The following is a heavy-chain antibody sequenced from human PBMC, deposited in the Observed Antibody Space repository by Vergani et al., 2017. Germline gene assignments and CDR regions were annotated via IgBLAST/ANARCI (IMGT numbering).Heavy chain of an antibody. CDR1: GFSFRSNG. V-gene: IGHV3-13*01. CDR3: ARAVSTTVGDPPGY. CDR2: IGTAGDT. D-gene: IGHD4-23*01. Sequence: VQLVESGGGVVQPGGSLRLACAASGFSFRSNGTHWVRQAPGKGLEWVSAIGTAGDTYYPGSVKGRFTISRENAKNSLYLQMNSLRAGDTAIYYCARAVSTTVGDPPGYWGQGTLVTVSS. J-gene: IGHJ4*02.